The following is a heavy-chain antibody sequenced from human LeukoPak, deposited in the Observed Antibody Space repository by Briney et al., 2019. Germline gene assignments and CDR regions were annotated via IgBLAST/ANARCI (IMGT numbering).Heavy chain of an antibody. D-gene: IGHD2-8*01. CDR1: GFNFNMFA. CDR3: AKEQRIRHCSEGVCMEGYYFDY. J-gene: IGHJ4*02. CDR2: LSRGGGTT. V-gene: IGHV3-23*01. Sequence: PGGSLRLSCTGSGFNFNMFAMNWVRQAPGQGLEWVSGLSRGGGTTNYADSVKGRFTISRDKPKNMVFLQMNSLRPEDTAVYYCAKEQRIRHCSEGVCMEGYYFDYWGQGSLVTVSS.